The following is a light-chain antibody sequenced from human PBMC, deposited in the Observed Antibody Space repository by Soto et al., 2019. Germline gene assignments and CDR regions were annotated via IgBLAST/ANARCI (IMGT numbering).Light chain of an antibody. CDR2: EGS. V-gene: IGLV2-23*01. CDR1: SNDVGSHNL. J-gene: IGLJ3*02. Sequence: QSALTQPASVSGSPGQSITISCTGTSNDVGSHNLVSWYQQHPGRAPKLMIYEGSKRLSGVSNRFSGSKFGNTASLTISGLQAEDEADYYCCTYVGSTTSWVFGGGTKVTVL. CDR3: CTYVGSTTSWV.